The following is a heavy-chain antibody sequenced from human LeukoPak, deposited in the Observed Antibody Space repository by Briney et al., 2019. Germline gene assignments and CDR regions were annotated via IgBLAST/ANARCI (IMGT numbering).Heavy chain of an antibody. Sequence: ASVKVSCKASGYTFTSYGISWVRQAPGQGLEWMGWISAYNGNTNYAQKLQGRVTMTTDTSTSTAYMELRSLRSDDTAVYYCARIVSYQPSVFYYYYYMDVWGKGTTVTVSS. J-gene: IGHJ6*03. CDR1: GYTFTSYG. V-gene: IGHV1-18*01. CDR3: ARIVSYQPSVFYYYYYMDV. CDR2: ISAYNGNT. D-gene: IGHD2-2*01.